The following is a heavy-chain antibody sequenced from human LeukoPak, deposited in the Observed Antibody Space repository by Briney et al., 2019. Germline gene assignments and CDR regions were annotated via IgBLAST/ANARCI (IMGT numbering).Heavy chain of an antibody. Sequence: GGSLRLSCAASGFTFSSYAMSWVRQAPGKGLEWVSAISGSGGSTYYADSVKGRFTISRDNSKNTLYLQMNSLRAEDTAVYYCANGATTVTTEQLPFDYWGQGTLVTVSS. J-gene: IGHJ4*02. V-gene: IGHV3-23*01. CDR3: ANGATTVTTEQLPFDY. CDR2: ISGSGGST. D-gene: IGHD4-17*01. CDR1: GFTFSSYA.